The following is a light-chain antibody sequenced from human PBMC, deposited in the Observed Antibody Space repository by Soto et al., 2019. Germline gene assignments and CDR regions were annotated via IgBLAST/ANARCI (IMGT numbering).Light chain of an antibody. CDR1: QSLLHGNGDNY. J-gene: IGKJ2*01. V-gene: IGKV2-28*01. CDR2: LGS. Sequence: DIVMTQSPLSLPVTPGEPASISCRSSQSLLHGNGDNYLDWYLQKPGQSPQLLISLGSNRASGVPDRFSGTGSGTDFTLKISRVEAEDVGIYYCMQALQTPRAFGQGTKLEIK. CDR3: MQALQTPRA.